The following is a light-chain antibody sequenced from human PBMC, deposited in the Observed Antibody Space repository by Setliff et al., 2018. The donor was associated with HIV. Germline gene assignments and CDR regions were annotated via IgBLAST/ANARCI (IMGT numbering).Light chain of an antibody. Sequence: SYELTRPPSVSVSPGQTARITCSGDALPKQYAYWYQQKPGQAPVVVIYKDSERPSGIPERFSGSSSGTTVTLTISGVQAEDEADYYCQSADSSGTYVFGTGTKV. V-gene: IGLV3-25*03. CDR2: KDS. CDR3: QSADSSGTYV. CDR1: ALPKQY. J-gene: IGLJ1*01.